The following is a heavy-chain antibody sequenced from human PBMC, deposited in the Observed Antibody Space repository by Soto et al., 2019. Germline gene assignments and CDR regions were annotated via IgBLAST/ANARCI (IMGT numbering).Heavy chain of an antibody. Sequence: QLQLQESGPGLVKPSETLSLTCTVSGGSISSSSYYWGWIRQPPGKGLEWIGSSYYSGSTYYNPCLTSRVTISVDTYKNQFSLKLSSVTAADTAVYYCARQWDYYDSSTPIGYWGQGTLVTVSS. D-gene: IGHD3-22*01. V-gene: IGHV4-39*01. J-gene: IGHJ4*02. CDR2: SYYSGST. CDR3: ARQWDYYDSSTPIGY. CDR1: GGSISSSSYY.